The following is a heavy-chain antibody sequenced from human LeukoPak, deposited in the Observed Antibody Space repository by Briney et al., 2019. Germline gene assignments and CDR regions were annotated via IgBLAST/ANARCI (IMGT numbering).Heavy chain of an antibody. Sequence: GGSLRLSCAASGFTFSSYAMSWVRQAPGKGLEWVSAISGSGGSTYYADSVKGRFTISRDNSKNTLYLQMNSLRAEDTAVYYCAKDLVTMVRGVIILQRFDHWGQGTLVTVSS. CDR1: GFTFSSYA. CDR2: ISGSGGST. V-gene: IGHV3-23*01. J-gene: IGHJ4*02. D-gene: IGHD3-10*01. CDR3: AKDLVTMVRGVIILQRFDH.